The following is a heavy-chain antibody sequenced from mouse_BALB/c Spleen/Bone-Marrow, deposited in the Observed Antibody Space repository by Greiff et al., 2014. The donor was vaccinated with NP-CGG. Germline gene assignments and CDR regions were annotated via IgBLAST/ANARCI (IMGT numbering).Heavy chain of an antibody. CDR1: GYTFNSYW. D-gene: IGHD3-3*01. CDR2: INPSNGRT. V-gene: IGHV1S81*02. CDR3: SGGRGYFDY. Sequence: QVQLQQSGAELVQPGASVKLSCKASGYTFNSYWMHWVQQRPGQGLEWLGEINPSNGRTNYNEKFKSKATLTVDKSSSTAYMQHSSLTSEYSAVYYGSGGRGYFDYWGQGTSLTVSS. J-gene: IGHJ2*02.